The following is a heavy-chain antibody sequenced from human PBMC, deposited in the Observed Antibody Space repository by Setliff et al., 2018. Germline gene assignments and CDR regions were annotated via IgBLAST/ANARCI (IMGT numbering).Heavy chain of an antibody. CDR2: ISPYSGET. Sequence: ASVKVSCKTSGFRFTSFGFSWVRQAPGRGLEWMGWISPYSGETNYAQKFQDRLTVTADTSSKTTYMELRSLTSDDTAVYFCTRSRGPRVVLAADFDFWGQGTLVTVSS. CDR1: GFRFTSFG. CDR3: TRSRGPRVVLAADFDF. D-gene: IGHD3-16*01. V-gene: IGHV1-18*01. J-gene: IGHJ4*02.